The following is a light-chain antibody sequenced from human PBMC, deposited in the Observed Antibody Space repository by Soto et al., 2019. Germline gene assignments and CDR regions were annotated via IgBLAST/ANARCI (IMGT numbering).Light chain of an antibody. J-gene: IGLJ2*01. V-gene: IGLV1-44*01. CDR2: SNN. CDR3: AAWDDSLNGPVV. Sequence: QSVLTQPPSASGTPGQRVTISCSGSSSNIGSNTVNWYQQLPGTAPKLLIYSNNQRPSGVPVRFSGSESGTSASLAISGLQSEDEADSYCAAWDDSLNGPVVFGGGTKVTVL. CDR1: SSNIGSNT.